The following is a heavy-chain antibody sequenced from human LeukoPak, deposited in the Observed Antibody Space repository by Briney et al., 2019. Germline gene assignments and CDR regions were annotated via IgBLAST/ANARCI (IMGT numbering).Heavy chain of an antibody. Sequence: QTGGSLRLSCAASGFTFSNYGMHWVRQAPGKGLEWVAFIRYDGSHKYYADSLKGRFTISRDNSKNTLYLQMNSLRAEDTAVYYCAKDGDDYYGSGSYSDYWGQGTLVTVSS. V-gene: IGHV3-30*02. D-gene: IGHD3-10*01. CDR2: IRYDGSHK. J-gene: IGHJ4*02. CDR1: GFTFSNYG. CDR3: AKDGDDYYGSGSYSDY.